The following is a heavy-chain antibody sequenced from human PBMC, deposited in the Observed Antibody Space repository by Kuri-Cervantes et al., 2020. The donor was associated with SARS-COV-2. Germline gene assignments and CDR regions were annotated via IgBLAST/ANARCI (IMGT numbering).Heavy chain of an antibody. CDR1: GGSISSGDYY. Sequence: SETLSLTCTVSGGSISSGDYYWSWIRQPPGKGLEWIGYIYYSGSTYYNPSLKSRVTISVDTSKNQFSLKLSSVTAADTAVYYCQIHPLPPEPDWFDPWGQGTLVTVSS. CDR2: IYYSGST. J-gene: IGHJ5*02. D-gene: IGHD1-14*01. CDR3: QIHPLPPEPDWFDP. V-gene: IGHV4-30-4*03.